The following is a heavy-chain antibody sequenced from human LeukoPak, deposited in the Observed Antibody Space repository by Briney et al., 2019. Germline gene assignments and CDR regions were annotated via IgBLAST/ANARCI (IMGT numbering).Heavy chain of an antibody. CDR1: GFTFSSYA. J-gene: IGHJ4*02. V-gene: IGHV3-23*01. CDR2: ISGSGGST. D-gene: IGHD6-19*01. CDR3: ANSQSSSSGFDY. Sequence: GGSLRLSCAASGFTFSSYAMSWVRQAPGKGLEWVSAISGSGGSTYYADSVKGRLTISRDNSKNTLYLQMNSLKAEDTAVYYCANSQSSSSGFDYWGQGTLVTVSS.